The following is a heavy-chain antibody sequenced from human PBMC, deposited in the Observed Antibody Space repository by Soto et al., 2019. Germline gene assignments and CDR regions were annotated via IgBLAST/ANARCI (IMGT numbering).Heavy chain of an antibody. CDR2: ISSSSYI. CDR1: GFTFSSYS. CDR3: ARDLWIAAAESPNWFDP. J-gene: IGHJ5*02. V-gene: IGHV3-21*01. D-gene: IGHD6-13*01. Sequence: GGSLRLSCAASGFTFSSYSMNWVRQAPGKGLEWVSSISSSSYIYYADSVKGRFTISRDNAKNSLYLQMNSLRAEDTAVYYCARDLWIAAAESPNWFDPWGQGTLVTVSS.